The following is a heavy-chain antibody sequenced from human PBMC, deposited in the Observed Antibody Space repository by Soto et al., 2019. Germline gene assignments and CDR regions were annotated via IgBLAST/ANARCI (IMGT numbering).Heavy chain of an antibody. CDR2: INSDGTDT. D-gene: IGHD3-16*01. CDR1: GFTFSSSW. CDR3: AGDWSYALNY. J-gene: IGHJ4*02. V-gene: IGHV3-74*01. Sequence: GGSLRLSCAASGFTFSSSWMHWVRQAPGKGLVWVSHINSDGTDTNYADSVKGRFTISRDNAKNTVYLQMNSLRAEDTAVYYCAGDWSYALNYGGQGSLVTVSS.